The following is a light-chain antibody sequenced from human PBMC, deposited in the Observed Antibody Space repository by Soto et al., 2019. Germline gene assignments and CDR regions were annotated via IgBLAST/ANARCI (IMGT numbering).Light chain of an antibody. J-gene: IGLJ2*01. Sequence: QLVLTQSPSASASLGASVKLTCTLSSGHSNYAIAWHQQQSEKGPRYLMKLNSDGSHSKGDGIPDRFSGSSSGAARYLTISSLQSEDEADYYCQTWGSGIVLFGGGTKLTVL. CDR3: QTWGSGIVL. CDR1: SGHSNYA. V-gene: IGLV4-69*01. CDR2: LNSDGSH.